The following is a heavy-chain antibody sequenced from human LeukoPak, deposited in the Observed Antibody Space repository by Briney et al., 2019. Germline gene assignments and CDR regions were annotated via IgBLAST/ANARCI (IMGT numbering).Heavy chain of an antibody. D-gene: IGHD1-26*01. CDR3: ARLALVGATAPGAFDI. V-gene: IGHV4-59*08. CDR2: IYYSGST. J-gene: IGHJ3*02. Sequence: SETLSLTCTVSGGSISSYYWSWIRQPPGKGLEWIGYIYYSGSTNYNPSLKSRVTISVDTSKNQFSLKLSSVPAADTAVYYCARLALVGATAPGAFDIWGQGTMVTVSS. CDR1: GGSISSYY.